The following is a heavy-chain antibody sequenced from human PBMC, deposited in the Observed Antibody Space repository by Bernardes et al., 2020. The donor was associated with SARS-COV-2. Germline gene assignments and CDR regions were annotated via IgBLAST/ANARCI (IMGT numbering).Heavy chain of an antibody. D-gene: IGHD2-2*02. CDR3: ARAAIWTKRGNWFDP. V-gene: IGHV4-31*11. Sequence: SETLSLTCAVSSGSTSSSGYYWSWIRQHPGKGLEWIGYIYYSGEAYYNPSLQSRVTISVDTSKNQFSLKLTSVSAADTAVYYCARAAIWTKRGNWFDPWGQGTLVTVSS. CDR1: SGSTSSSGYY. J-gene: IGHJ5*02. CDR2: IYYSGEA.